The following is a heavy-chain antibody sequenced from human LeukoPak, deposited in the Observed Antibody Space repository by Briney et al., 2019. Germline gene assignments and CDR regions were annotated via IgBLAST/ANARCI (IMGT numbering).Heavy chain of an antibody. CDR2: IYYSGST. V-gene: IGHV4-39*01. CDR3: ARSDWFDP. CDR1: GGSISSSSYY. Sequence: PSETLSLTCTVSGGSISSSSYYWGWVRQPPGKGLEWIGSIYYSGSTYYNPSLKSRVTISVDTSKNQFSLKLSSVTAADTAAYYCARSDWFDPWGQGTLVTVSS. J-gene: IGHJ5*02.